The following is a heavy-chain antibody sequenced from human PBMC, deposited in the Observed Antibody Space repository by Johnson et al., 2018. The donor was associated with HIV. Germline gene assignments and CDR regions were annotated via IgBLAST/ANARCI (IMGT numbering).Heavy chain of an antibody. V-gene: IGHV3-11*04. CDR2: ISSSGSTI. D-gene: IGHD3-10*01. Sequence: QMLLVESGGGLVKPGGSLRLSCAASGFTFSDYYMSWIRQAPGKGLEWVSYISSSGSTIYYADSVKGRFTISRDNAKNSLYLQRNSLRAEDTAVYSCARVRLWFGESAAFDIWGQGTMVTVSS. J-gene: IGHJ3*02. CDR1: GFTFSDYY. CDR3: ARVRLWFGESAAFDI.